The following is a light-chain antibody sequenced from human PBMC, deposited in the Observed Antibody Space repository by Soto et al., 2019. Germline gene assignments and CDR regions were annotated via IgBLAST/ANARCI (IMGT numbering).Light chain of an antibody. V-gene: IGKV1-8*01. Sequence: AIRMTQSPSSFSASTGDRVTITCRASQGISSYLAWYQQKPGKAPKLLIYAASTLQSGVPSRFSGSGSGTDFTLTISCLQSEDFATYYCQQYYSYSLTFGPGTKWIS. J-gene: IGKJ3*01. CDR1: QGISSY. CDR3: QQYYSYSLT. CDR2: AAS.